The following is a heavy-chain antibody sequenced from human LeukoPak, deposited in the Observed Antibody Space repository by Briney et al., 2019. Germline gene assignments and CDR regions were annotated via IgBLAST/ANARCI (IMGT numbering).Heavy chain of an antibody. J-gene: IGHJ4*02. CDR3: ARGWRLLGGYSYGYFDY. CDR1: GGSVSVYY. V-gene: IGHV4-34*01. Sequence: SETRSLTCAVYGGSVSVYYWSWIRQPPGKGREWIGEINHSGSTNYNPSLKSRVTISVDTSKNQFSLKLSSVTAADTAVYYCARGWRLLGGYSYGYFDYWGQGTLVTVSS. CDR2: INHSGST. D-gene: IGHD5-18*01.